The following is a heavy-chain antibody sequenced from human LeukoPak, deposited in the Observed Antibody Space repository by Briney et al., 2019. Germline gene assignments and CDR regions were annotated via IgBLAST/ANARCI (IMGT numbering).Heavy chain of an antibody. Sequence: GGSLRLSCAASGFTFSSYAMHWVRQAPGKGLEWVAVISYDGSNKYYADSVKGRFTIPRDNSKNTLYLQMNSLRAEDTAVYYCAREPPGGIAVAAYFDYWGQGTLVTVSS. D-gene: IGHD6-19*01. J-gene: IGHJ4*02. V-gene: IGHV3-30*04. CDR3: AREPPGGIAVAAYFDY. CDR2: ISYDGSNK. CDR1: GFTFSSYA.